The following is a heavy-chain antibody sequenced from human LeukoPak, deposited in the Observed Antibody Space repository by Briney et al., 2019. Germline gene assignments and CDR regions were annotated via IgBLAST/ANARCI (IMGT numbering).Heavy chain of an antibody. J-gene: IGHJ4*02. CDR3: AKEAKYCSSTSCFDTPPYFDY. D-gene: IGHD2-2*01. CDR2: IRYDGSNK. Sequence: GGSLRLSCAASGFTFSSYGMHWVRQAPGKGLEWVAFIRYDGSNKYYADSVKGRFTISRDNSKNTLYLQMNSLRAEDTAVYYCAKEAKYCSSTSCFDTPPYFDYWGQGTLVTVSS. CDR1: GFTFSSYG. V-gene: IGHV3-30*02.